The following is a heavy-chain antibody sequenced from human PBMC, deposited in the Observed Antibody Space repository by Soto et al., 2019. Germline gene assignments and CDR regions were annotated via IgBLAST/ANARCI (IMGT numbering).Heavy chain of an antibody. CDR1: GFTFSKAW. D-gene: IGHD3-16*02. J-gene: IGHJ3*02. V-gene: IGHV3-15*01. Sequence: PGGSLRLSCADSGFTFSKAWMSWVRQAPWTMLEWVGRIKSKTDGGTTDYADPVKGRFTISRDDSKNTLYLQMNSLKTEDTAVYYCTTDGPQFVTRDALDIWGQGTMVTASS. CDR3: TTDGPQFVTRDALDI. CDR2: IKSKTDGGTT.